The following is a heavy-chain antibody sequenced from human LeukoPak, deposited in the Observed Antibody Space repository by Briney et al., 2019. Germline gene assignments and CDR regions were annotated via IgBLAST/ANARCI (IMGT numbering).Heavy chain of an antibody. J-gene: IGHJ6*03. D-gene: IGHD5-18*01. V-gene: IGHV1-2*02. CDR1: GYTFTSYG. CDR2: INPNSGGT. CDR3: ARAGYSYGYYYYYMDV. Sequence: ASVKVSCKASGYTFTSYGISWVRQAPGQGLEWMGWINPNSGGTNYAQKFQGRVTMTRDTSISTAYMELSRLRSDDTAVYYCARAGYSYGYYYYYMDVWGKGTTVTVSS.